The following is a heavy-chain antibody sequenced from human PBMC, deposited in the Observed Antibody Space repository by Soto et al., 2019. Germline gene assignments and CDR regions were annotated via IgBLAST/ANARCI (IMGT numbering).Heavy chain of an antibody. CDR1: GFTFSRYW. Sequence: VGSLRLSCAASGFTFSRYWMSWVHQAPGKGLEWVANIKQDGSEESYVDSVRGRFTVSRDNAKNSLYLQMNSLRAEDTAVYYCVRDVIGFWSGYYTGCFDYWGQGILVTVSS. CDR3: VRDVIGFWSGYYTGCFDY. V-gene: IGHV3-7*01. CDR2: IKQDGSEE. J-gene: IGHJ4*01. D-gene: IGHD3-3*01.